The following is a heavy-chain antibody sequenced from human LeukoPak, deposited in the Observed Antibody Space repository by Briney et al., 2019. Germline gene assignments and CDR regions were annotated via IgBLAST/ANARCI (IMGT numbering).Heavy chain of an antibody. CDR3: ARDPLRSSSWYLGAFDI. V-gene: IGHV4-39*07. CDR1: GGSISSSSYY. D-gene: IGHD6-13*01. CDR2: IYYSGST. Sequence: PSETLSLTCTVSGGSISSSSYYWGWIRQPPGKGLEWIGSIYYSGSTYYNPSLKSRVTMSVDTSKNQFSLKLSSVTAADTAVYYCARDPLRSSSWYLGAFDIWGQGTMVTVSS. J-gene: IGHJ3*02.